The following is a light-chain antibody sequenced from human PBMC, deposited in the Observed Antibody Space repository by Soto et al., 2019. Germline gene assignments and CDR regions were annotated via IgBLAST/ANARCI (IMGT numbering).Light chain of an antibody. CDR2: GAS. V-gene: IGKV1-27*01. Sequence: DIKMAQSPSSLSASIGDRVTITCRASQGISEYLAWYQQRPGNAPNLLIYGASILQSGVTSRFSGSGSGTHFTLTISILQPEDVATYYCHSYNSIPRTFGQGTTVDIK. CDR1: QGISEY. CDR3: HSYNSIPRT. J-gene: IGKJ1*01.